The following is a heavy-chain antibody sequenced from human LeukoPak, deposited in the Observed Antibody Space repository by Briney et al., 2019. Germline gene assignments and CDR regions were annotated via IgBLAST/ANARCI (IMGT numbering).Heavy chain of an antibody. CDR1: GFTFSDHY. V-gene: IGHV3-11*01. CDR2: ISGSGSAA. J-gene: IGHJ4*02. Sequence: GGSLRLSCAVSGFTFSDHYMVWIRQTPGRGLEFIARISGSGSAAYYANSVKGRFTISRDNAKYSLYLQMDSLRVEDTAVHYCARDPDTSSKVDYWGQGTLVTVSS. CDR3: ARDPDTSSKVDY.